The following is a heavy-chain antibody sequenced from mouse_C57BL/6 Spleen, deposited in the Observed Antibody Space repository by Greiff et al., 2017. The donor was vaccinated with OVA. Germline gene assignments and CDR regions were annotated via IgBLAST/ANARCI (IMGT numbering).Heavy chain of an antibody. CDR2: IDPNSGGT. CDR1: GYTFTSYW. CDR3: ARELTMVTTDYYAMDY. V-gene: IGHV1-72*01. J-gene: IGHJ4*01. Sequence: VQLQQPGAELVKPGASVKLSCKASGYTFTSYWMHWVKPRPGRGLEWIGRIDPNSGGTKYNEKFKSKATLTVDKPSSTAYMQLSSLTSEDSAVYYCARELTMVTTDYYAMDYWGQGTSVTVSS. D-gene: IGHD2-2*01.